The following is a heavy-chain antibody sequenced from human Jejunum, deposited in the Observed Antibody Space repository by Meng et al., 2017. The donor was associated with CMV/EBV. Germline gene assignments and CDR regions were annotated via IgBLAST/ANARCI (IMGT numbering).Heavy chain of an antibody. V-gene: IGHV5-51*01. CDR3: ARRLRWATIDY. D-gene: IGHD5/OR15-5a*01. Sequence: SCKGSGYSFSTNWIGCVRQKPGQGLEWMGSIYPGDSETRYSPSFQGQVTISADKSINTAYLQWSSLKASDTAMYFCARRLRWATIDYWGQGTLVTVSS. J-gene: IGHJ4*02. CDR1: GYSFSTNW. CDR2: IYPGDSET.